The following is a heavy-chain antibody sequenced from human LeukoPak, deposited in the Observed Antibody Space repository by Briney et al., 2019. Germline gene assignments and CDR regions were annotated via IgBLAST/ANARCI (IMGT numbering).Heavy chain of an antibody. Sequence: GASVKVSCKASGYTFTSYDISWVRQATGQGLEWMGWMNPNSGNTGYAQKFQGRVTMTRNTSISTAYMELSSLGSEDTAVYYCARSWVEGYCSSTSCFYGMDVWGQGTTVTVSS. J-gene: IGHJ6*02. CDR1: GYTFTSYD. CDR3: ARSWVEGYCSSTSCFYGMDV. V-gene: IGHV1-8*01. CDR2: MNPNSGNT. D-gene: IGHD2-2*01.